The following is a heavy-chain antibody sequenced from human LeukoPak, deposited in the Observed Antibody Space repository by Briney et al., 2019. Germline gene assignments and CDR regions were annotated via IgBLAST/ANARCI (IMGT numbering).Heavy chain of an antibody. CDR2: IRYDGRNK. D-gene: IGHD5/OR15-5a*01. V-gene: IGHV3-30*02. CDR1: GFTFSSYA. Sequence: GGSLRLSCAASGFTFSSYAMSWVSQAPGEGLEWVAFIRYDGRNKHYADSVKGRLTNSRDNSKNTLYLQMNSLRAEDTAVYYCAKDRRILSTFFDYWGQGTLVTVSS. CDR3: AKDRRILSTFFDY. J-gene: IGHJ4*02.